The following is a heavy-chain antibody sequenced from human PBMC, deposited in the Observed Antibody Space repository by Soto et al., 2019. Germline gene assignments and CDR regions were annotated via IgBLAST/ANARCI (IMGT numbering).Heavy chain of an antibody. Sequence: PSETLSLTCTVSGASISGFYWSWIRKSAGKGLEWIGRIYATGTTDYNPSLKSRVMMSVDTSKKQFSLKLRSVTAADTAVYYCVRDGTKTLRNWFDPWGQGISVTVSS. D-gene: IGHD1-1*01. J-gene: IGHJ5*02. CDR2: IYATGTT. CDR1: GASISGFY. CDR3: VRDGTKTLRNWFDP. V-gene: IGHV4-4*07.